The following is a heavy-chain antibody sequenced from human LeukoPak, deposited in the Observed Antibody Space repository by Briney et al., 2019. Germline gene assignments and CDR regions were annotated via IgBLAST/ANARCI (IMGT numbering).Heavy chain of an antibody. CDR1: GFTVSSNY. CDR2: IYSGGST. Sequence: GGSLRLSCAASGFTVSSNYMSWVRQAPGKGLEWVSVIYSGGSTYYADSVKGRFTISRDNSKNTLYLQMNSVRAEDTAVYYCASDGSGSASDWFDPWGQGTLVTVSS. CDR3: ASDGSGSASDWFDP. J-gene: IGHJ5*02. D-gene: IGHD3-10*01. V-gene: IGHV3-66*01.